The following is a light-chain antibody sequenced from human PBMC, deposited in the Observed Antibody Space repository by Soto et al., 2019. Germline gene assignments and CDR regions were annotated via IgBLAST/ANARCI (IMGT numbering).Light chain of an antibody. Sequence: QSVLSQPASVSGSPGQSITISCTGTSSDIGTYDSVSWYQQHPGKAPKLMIYDVSNRPSGVSNRFSGSKSANTASLTISGLQAEDEADYYFSSYSSSNSDVFASGTKVTVL. CDR3: SSYSSSNSDV. CDR1: SSDIGTYDS. J-gene: IGLJ1*01. CDR2: DVS. V-gene: IGLV2-14*03.